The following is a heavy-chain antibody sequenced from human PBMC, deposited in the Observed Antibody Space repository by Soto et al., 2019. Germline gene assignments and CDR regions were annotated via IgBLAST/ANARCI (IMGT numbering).Heavy chain of an antibody. CDR1: GGSFTSGAFY. V-gene: IGHV4-39*01. Sequence: QLQLRESGPGLVKPSETLSLTCNVSGGSFTSGAFYWGWIRQPPGKGLEWIGSASYSGRTYYSPSLKQRATIFVDTARNQFSLRLSSVTAADTAVYYCAIPLYIFPPSYHYHSMDVWGRGTTVTVSS. D-gene: IGHD3-10*01. CDR3: AIPLYIFPPSYHYHSMDV. CDR2: ASYSGRT. J-gene: IGHJ6*02.